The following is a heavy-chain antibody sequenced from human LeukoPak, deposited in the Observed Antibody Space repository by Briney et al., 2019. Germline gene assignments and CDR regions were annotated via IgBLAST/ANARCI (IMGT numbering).Heavy chain of an antibody. Sequence: GGSLRLSCAASGFTFDDYGMSWVRQAPGKGLEWVSGINWNGGSTGYADSVKGRFTISRDNAKNSLYLQMNSLRAEDTAVYYCARAGGSAILDYWGQGTLVTVSS. D-gene: IGHD2-2*01. CDR3: ARAGGSAILDY. J-gene: IGHJ4*02. V-gene: IGHV3-20*04. CDR2: INWNGGST. CDR1: GFTFDDYG.